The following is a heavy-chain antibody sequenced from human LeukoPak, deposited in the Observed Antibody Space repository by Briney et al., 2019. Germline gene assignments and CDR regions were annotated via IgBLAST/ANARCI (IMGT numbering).Heavy chain of an antibody. CDR1: GFTVSSNY. J-gene: IGHJ4*02. CDR3: AKDGSRRDIAVAGTGFFDY. CDR2: ISGGGGTT. Sequence: GGSLRLSCAASGFTVSSNYMSWVREAPGKGLEWVSGISGGGGTTYYADSVEGRFTISRDNSKNTLYLQMNSLRAEDTAVYYCAKDGSRRDIAVAGTGFFDYWGQGTLVTVSS. V-gene: IGHV3-23*01. D-gene: IGHD6-19*01.